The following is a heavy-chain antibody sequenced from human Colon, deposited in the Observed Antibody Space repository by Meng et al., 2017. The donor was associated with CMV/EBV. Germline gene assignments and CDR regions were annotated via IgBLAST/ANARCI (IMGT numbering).Heavy chain of an antibody. J-gene: IGHJ4*03. CDR3: ASSPKASGM. CDR2: INPNGSST. Sequence: GGCLRLSCAASGITLSSCWVHWVRQAPGKGLGWVSRINPNGSSTKYADSVKSRFTVSRDNGKNTLFLEMNSLSAEDTAVSYCASSPKASGMWGQGTLVTVSS. CDR1: GITLSSCW. V-gene: IGHV3-74*01. D-gene: IGHD2-15*01.